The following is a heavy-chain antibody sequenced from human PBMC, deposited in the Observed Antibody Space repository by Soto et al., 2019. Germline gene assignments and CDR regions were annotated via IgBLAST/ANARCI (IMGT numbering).Heavy chain of an antibody. Sequence: PSETLSLTCDVSGDFLTTYYWNWIRQSPGKGLEWIGYIFYAGHTNYNPSLRGRATISVDTSKNQFSLKLSSVTAADTAVYYCARSPQYSSGWNGGFDYWGQGXLVTVSS. V-gene: IGHV4-59*01. CDR3: ARSPQYSSGWNGGFDY. J-gene: IGHJ4*02. CDR1: GDFLTTYY. D-gene: IGHD6-19*01. CDR2: IFYAGHT.